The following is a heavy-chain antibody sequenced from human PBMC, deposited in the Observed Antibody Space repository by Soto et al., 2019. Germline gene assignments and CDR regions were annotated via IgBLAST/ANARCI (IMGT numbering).Heavy chain of an antibody. CDR2: IYTSGST. CDR3: ARDVHTTGKKRGQGYWFDP. Sequence: KPSETLSLTCTVSGGSISSYYWSWIRQPAGKGLEWIGRIYTSGSTNYNPSLKSRVTMSVDTSKNQFSLKLSSVTAADTAVYYCARDVHTTGKKRGQGYWFDPWGQGTLVTVSS. D-gene: IGHD1-1*01. CDR1: GGSISSYY. J-gene: IGHJ5*02. V-gene: IGHV4-4*07.